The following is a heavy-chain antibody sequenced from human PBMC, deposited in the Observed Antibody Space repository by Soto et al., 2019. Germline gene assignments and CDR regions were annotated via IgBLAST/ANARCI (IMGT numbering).Heavy chain of an antibody. J-gene: IGHJ4*02. Sequence: EVQLLESGGGLVQPGGSLRLSCAASGFTFSSYAMSWVRQAPGKGLEWVSAISGSGGSTYYADSVKGRFTISSDNSQNTLYRQMNSLRAEVTAVYYCAKARMATSAYYFDYWGQGALVTVSS. CDR2: ISGSGGST. CDR1: GFTFSSYA. D-gene: IGHD5-12*01. CDR3: AKARMATSAYYFDY. V-gene: IGHV3-23*01.